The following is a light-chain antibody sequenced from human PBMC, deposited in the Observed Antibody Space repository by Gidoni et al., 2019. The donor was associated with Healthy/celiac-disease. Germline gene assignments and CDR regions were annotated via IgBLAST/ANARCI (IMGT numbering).Light chain of an antibody. CDR2: LGS. Sequence: DIVMTQYPLSLPVTPGEPASISCRSSQSLLHSNGYNYLDWYLQKPGQSPPLLIYLGSNRASGVPDRFSGRGSGKDFNLKIRRVEAEDVGVYYCMQALQTPFTFGPGTKVDIK. J-gene: IGKJ3*01. CDR3: MQALQTPFT. V-gene: IGKV2-28*01. CDR1: QSLLHSNGYNY.